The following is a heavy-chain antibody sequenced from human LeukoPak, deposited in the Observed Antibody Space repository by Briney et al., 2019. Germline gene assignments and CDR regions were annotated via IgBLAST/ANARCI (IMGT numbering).Heavy chain of an antibody. J-gene: IGHJ4*02. Sequence: SETLSLTCTVSGGSISSSSYYWGWIRQPPGKGLEWIGSFYYSGSTYYNPSLKSRVTISVDTSKNQFSLKLSSVTAADTAVYYCARLKSVLLWFGELLSYYFDYWGQGTLVTVSS. CDR1: GGSISSSSYY. V-gene: IGHV4-39*01. CDR3: ARLKSVLLWFGELLSYYFDY. CDR2: FYYSGST. D-gene: IGHD3-10*01.